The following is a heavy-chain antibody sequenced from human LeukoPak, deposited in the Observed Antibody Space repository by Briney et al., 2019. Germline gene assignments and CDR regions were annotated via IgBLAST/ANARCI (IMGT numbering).Heavy chain of an antibody. D-gene: IGHD3-10*02. J-gene: IGHJ2*01. CDR3: AKHTDVPGHWYFDL. CDR1: GFTFSSYW. V-gene: IGHV3-74*01. Sequence: GGSLRLSCAASGFTFSSYWMHWVRQAPGKGLVWVSRINSDGSSTSYADSVKGRFTISRDNAKNTLYLQMNSLRAEDTAVYYCAKHTDVPGHWYFDLWGRGTLVTVSS. CDR2: INSDGSST.